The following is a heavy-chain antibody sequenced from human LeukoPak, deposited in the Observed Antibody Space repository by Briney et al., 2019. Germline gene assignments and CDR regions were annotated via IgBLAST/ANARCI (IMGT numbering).Heavy chain of an antibody. V-gene: IGHV1-69*04. J-gene: IGHJ4*02. Sequence: SVKVSCKASGGTFSSYAISLVRQAPGQGLEWMGRIIPILGIANYAQEFQGRVTITADKSTSTAYMELSSLRSEDTAVYYCTRDTRGYYDSSGPTDYWGQGTLVTVSS. CDR1: GGTFSSYA. CDR3: TRDTRGYYDSSGPTDY. D-gene: IGHD3-22*01. CDR2: IIPILGIA.